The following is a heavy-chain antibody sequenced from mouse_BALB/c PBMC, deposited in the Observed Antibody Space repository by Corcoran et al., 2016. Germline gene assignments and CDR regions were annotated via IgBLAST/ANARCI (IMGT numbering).Heavy chain of an antibody. CDR2: INPYNDGT. Sequence: EVQLQQSGPELVKPGASVKMSCKASGYTFTSYVMHWVKQKPGQGLEWIGYINPYNDGTKYNEMFKGKATLTSDKSSSTAYMELSSLTSEDSAVYYCARLYPGIAMDYWGQGTSVTVSS. V-gene: IGHV1S136*01. CDR3: ARLYPGIAMDY. J-gene: IGHJ4*01. CDR1: GYTFTSYV.